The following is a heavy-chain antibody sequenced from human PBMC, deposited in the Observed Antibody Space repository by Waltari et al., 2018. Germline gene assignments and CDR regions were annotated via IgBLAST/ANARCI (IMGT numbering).Heavy chain of an antibody. CDR2: IYHSGGT. D-gene: IGHD3-16*02. V-gene: IGHV4-38-2*01. CDR3: ARQGAHLGELSLYWCYFDY. J-gene: IGHJ4*02. CDR1: GYSISSGYY. Sequence: QVQLQESGPGLVKPSETLSLTCAVSGYSISSGYYWGWIRQPPGKGLEWIGSIYHSGGTYNNPSLKSRFTISGDTSKNQFSLKRSAVTAADTAVYYCARQGAHLGELSLYWCYFDYWGQGTLVTVSS.